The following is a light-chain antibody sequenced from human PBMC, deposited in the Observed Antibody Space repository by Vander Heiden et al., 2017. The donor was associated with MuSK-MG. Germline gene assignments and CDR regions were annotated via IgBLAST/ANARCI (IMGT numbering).Light chain of an antibody. Sequence: SSELPQDPAVSVALGQTVRITCQGDSLRSYYASWYQQKPGQAPVLVIYGKNNRPSGIPDRFSGSSSGNTASLTITGAQAEDEADYYCNSRDSSGNHPVVFGGGTKLTVL. CDR1: SLRSYY. CDR3: NSRDSSGNHPVV. V-gene: IGLV3-19*01. CDR2: GKN. J-gene: IGLJ2*01.